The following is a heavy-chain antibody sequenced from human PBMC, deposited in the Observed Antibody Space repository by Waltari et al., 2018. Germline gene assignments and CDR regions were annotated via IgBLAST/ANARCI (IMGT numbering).Heavy chain of an antibody. D-gene: IGHD2-2*01. CDR2: IYTSGST. Sequence: QVQLQESGPGLVKPSETLSLTCTVSGGSISSYYWSWIRQPAGKGLEWIGRIYTSGSTNYNPSLKSRVTMSVDTSKNQFSLKLSSVTAADTAVYYCARGGAGNIVVVPAAHYYYYMDVWGKGTTVTVSS. V-gene: IGHV4-4*07. CDR1: GGSISSYY. CDR3: ARGGAGNIVVVPAAHYYYYMDV. J-gene: IGHJ6*03.